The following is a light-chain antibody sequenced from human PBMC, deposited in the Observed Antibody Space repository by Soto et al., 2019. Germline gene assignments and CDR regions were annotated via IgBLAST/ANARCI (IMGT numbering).Light chain of an antibody. V-gene: IGKV1-27*01. CDR1: QGISNY. J-gene: IGKJ3*01. CDR2: AAS. Sequence: DIQMTQSPSSLSAFVGDSVTFTCRASQGISNYLAWYHQKPGKVPKLLVYAASTLHSQVPSRISGSGCGTEFTLTIRSLQPEDVGTYYCQHYHSPPFSFGPGTKLEIK. CDR3: QHYHSPPFS.